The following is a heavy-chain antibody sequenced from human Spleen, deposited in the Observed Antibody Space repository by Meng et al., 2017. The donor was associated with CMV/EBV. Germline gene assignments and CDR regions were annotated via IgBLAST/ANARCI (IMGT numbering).Heavy chain of an antibody. Sequence: SETLSLTCTVAGDSISNYYWSWIRQPPGKGLEWIGYIYYSGTTNYNHSLKSRVTISVDTSKNQFSLKLSSVTAADTAVYYCARGRITIFGVVHMDVWGQGTTVTVSS. CDR2: IYYSGTT. CDR3: ARGRITIFGVVHMDV. J-gene: IGHJ6*02. V-gene: IGHV4-59*12. D-gene: IGHD3-3*01. CDR1: GDSISNYY.